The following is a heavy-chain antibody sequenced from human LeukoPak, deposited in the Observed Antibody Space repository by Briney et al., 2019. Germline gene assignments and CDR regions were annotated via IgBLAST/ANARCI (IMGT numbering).Heavy chain of an antibody. CDR3: ARVTPAVQNAEYFQH. CDR2: IYYSGST. CDR1: GGSISSYF. V-gene: IGHV4-59*12. Sequence: SETLSLTCTVSGGSISSYFWSWIRQPPGKGLEWIGYIYYSGSTNYNPSLKSRVTMSVDTSKNQFSLKLSSVTAADTAVYYCARVTPAVQNAEYFQHWGQGTLVTVSS. J-gene: IGHJ1*01. D-gene: IGHD4-17*01.